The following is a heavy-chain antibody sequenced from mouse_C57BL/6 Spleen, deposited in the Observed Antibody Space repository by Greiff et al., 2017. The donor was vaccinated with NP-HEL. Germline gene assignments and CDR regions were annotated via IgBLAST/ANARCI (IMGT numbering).Heavy chain of an antibody. J-gene: IGHJ4*01. CDR1: GFSLTSFG. Sequence: VQLQESGPGLVAPSQSLSLTCTFSGFSLTSFGVSLVRHPPRSGLGWLGVICGGGSADYHSALITSLGISKDNSKSKVFIKLNSLQTDDTATYYCAKGSYYGGSYAMDYWGKGTTVTVAS. CDR2: ICGGGSA. CDR3: AKGSYYGGSYAMDY. D-gene: IGHD1-1*01. V-gene: IGHV2-3*01.